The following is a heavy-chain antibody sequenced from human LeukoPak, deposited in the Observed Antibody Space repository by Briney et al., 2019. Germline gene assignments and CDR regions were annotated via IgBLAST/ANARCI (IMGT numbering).Heavy chain of an antibody. CDR3: ARVSRLWWARDI. J-gene: IGHJ3*02. CDR1: GGSINSGGYY. V-gene: IGHV4-34*01. CDR2: INHSGST. Sequence: PSETLSLTCAVSGGSINSGGYYWSWIRQPPGKGLEWIGEINHSGSTNYNPSLKSRVNISVDTSKNQFSLKLSSVTAADTAVYYCARVSRLWWARDIWGQGTMVTVSS. D-gene: IGHD2-21*01.